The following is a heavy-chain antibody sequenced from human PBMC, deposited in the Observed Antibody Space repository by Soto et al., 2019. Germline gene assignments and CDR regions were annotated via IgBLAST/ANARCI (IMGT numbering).Heavy chain of an antibody. CDR1: GFTFSSYG. CDR2: ISYDGSNK. D-gene: IGHD1-7*01. J-gene: IGHJ4*02. Sequence: QVQLVESGGGVVQPGRSLRLSCAASGFTFSSYGMHWVRQAPGKGLELVAVISYDGSNKYYADSVKGRFTISRDNSKNTLYLQMNSLRAEDTAVYYCAILPGPGTGEFDYWGQGTLVTVSS. V-gene: IGHV3-30*03. CDR3: AILPGPGTGEFDY.